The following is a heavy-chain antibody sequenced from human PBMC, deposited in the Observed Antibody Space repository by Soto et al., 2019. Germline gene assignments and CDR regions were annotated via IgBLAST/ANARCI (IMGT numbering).Heavy chain of an antibody. CDR2: ISVYNWNT. V-gene: IGHV1-18*04. CDR1: GYTFTSYG. J-gene: IGHJ4*02. D-gene: IGHD5-12*01. CDR3: ARGRGYGPPWVDY. Sequence: QVQLVPSGAEVKKPGASVKVSCKASGYTFTSYGISWVRQAPGQGPGWMGWISVYNWNTNYAQKLQARVTMNTDKYTSTAYMELRRLISDAAAVYYCARGRGYGPPWVDYWGQGTLVTVST.